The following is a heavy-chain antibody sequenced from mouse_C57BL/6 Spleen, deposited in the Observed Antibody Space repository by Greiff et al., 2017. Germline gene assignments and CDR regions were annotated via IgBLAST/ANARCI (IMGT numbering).Heavy chain of an antibody. Sequence: EVQLVESGPGMVKPSQSLSLTCTVTGYSITSGYDWHWIRHFPGNKLEWMGYISYSGSTNYNPSLKSRISITHDTSKNHFFLKLNSVTTEDTATYYCARRHDLLGYAMDYWGQGTSGTVSS. CDR3: ARRHDLLGYAMDY. CDR1: GYSITSGYD. D-gene: IGHD3-3*01. J-gene: IGHJ4*01. V-gene: IGHV3-1*01. CDR2: ISYSGST.